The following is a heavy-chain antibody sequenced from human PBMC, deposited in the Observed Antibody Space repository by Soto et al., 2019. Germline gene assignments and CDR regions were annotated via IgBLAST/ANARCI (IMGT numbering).Heavy chain of an antibody. D-gene: IGHD6-6*01. J-gene: IGHJ4*02. V-gene: IGHV1-8*01. CDR2: MNPNSGNT. CDR3: ARETGSSSRFDY. Sequence: ASVKVSCKASGYTLTSYDINWVRHATGQVLEWMGWMNPNSGNTGYAQKFQGRVTMTRDTSIGTAYMELSSLRSEDTAVYYCARETGSSSRFDYWGQGTLVTVSS. CDR1: GYTLTSYD.